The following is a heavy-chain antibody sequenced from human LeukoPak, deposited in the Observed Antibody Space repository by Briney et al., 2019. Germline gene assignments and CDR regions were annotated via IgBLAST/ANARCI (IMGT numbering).Heavy chain of an antibody. V-gene: IGHV1-46*01. CDR2: INPSGGST. CDR1: GYTLTSYY. Sequence: ASVKVSCKASGYTLTSYYMHWVRQAPGQGLEWMGIINPSGGSTSYAQKFQGRVTMTRDTSTSTVYMELSSLRSEDTAVYYCARDRLEPFDSNRGYYYYGMDVWGQGTLVTVSS. J-gene: IGHJ6*02. D-gene: IGHD1-1*01. CDR3: ARDRLEPFDSNRGYYYYGMDV.